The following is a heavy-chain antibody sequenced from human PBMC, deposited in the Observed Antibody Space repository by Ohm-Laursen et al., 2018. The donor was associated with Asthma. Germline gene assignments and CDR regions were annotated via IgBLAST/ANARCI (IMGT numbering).Heavy chain of an antibody. V-gene: IGHV3-21*01. CDR2: ISSSSSYI. J-gene: IGHJ4*02. CDR3: ARAGSALSHDY. D-gene: IGHD2-2*01. Sequence: SLRLSCSASGFTFSSYSMNWVRQAPGKGLEWVSSISSSSSYIYYADSVKGRFTIPRDNAKNSLYLQMNSLRAEDTAVYYCARAGSALSHDYWGQGTLVTVSS. CDR1: GFTFSSYS.